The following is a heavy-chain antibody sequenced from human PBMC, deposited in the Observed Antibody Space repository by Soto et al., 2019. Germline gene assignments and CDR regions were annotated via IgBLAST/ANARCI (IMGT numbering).Heavy chain of an antibody. D-gene: IGHD3-22*01. J-gene: IGHJ4*02. V-gene: IGHV1-3*01. CDR3: AATGADSSGYYYTNIDY. Sequence: ASVKVSCKASGYTFTSYAMRWVRQAPGQRLEWMGWINAGNGNTKYSQKFQGRVTMTEDTSTDTAYMELSSLRSEDTAVYYCAATGADSSGYYYTNIDYWGQGTLVTVSS. CDR1: GYTFTSYA. CDR2: INAGNGNT.